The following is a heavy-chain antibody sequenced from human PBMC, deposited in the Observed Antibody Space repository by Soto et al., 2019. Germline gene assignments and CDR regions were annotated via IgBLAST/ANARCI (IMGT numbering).Heavy chain of an antibody. V-gene: IGHV4-59*08. D-gene: IGHD3-9*01. J-gene: IGHJ3*01. Sequence: SETLSLTCTVSGGSISGYYWSLIRQSPEKGLEYIGYISYSGSTNYNPSLKSRVTTSLDTSKNQFSLKLSSVTAADTAIYYCASLNFDILTGYYAFDLWGQGTMVT. CDR1: GGSISGYY. CDR3: ASLNFDILTGYYAFDL. CDR2: ISYSGST.